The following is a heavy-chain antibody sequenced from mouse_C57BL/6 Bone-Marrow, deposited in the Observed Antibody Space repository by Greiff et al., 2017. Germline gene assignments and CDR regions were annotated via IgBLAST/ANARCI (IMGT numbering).Heavy chain of an antibody. J-gene: IGHJ1*03. V-gene: IGHV1-78*01. CDR3: ARGRSYDYWYFDV. D-gene: IGHD1-1*01. Sequence: VQLQQSDAELVKPGASVKISCKVSGYTFTDHTIHWMKQRPEQGLEWIGYIYPRDGSTKYNEQFKGKATLTAAQSSSTAYMQLNSLTSEDAAVYFCARGRSYDYWYFDVWGTGTTVTVSS. CDR2: IYPRDGST. CDR1: GYTFTDHT.